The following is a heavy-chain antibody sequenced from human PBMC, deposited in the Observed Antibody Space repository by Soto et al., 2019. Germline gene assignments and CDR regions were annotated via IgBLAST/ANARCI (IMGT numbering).Heavy chain of an antibody. CDR3: ARGVPDSGMDV. D-gene: IGHD4-4*01. Sequence: QVQLQESGPGLVKPSRTLSLTCTVSGGSISSGGYYWSWIRQHPGKGLECIGYIYYSGGTYYNPSLKSRVIISVATSKNQFSLKLSSVTAADTAVYYCARGVPDSGMDVWGQGTKVTVSS. V-gene: IGHV4-31*03. CDR1: GGSISSGGYY. CDR2: IYYSGGT. J-gene: IGHJ6*02.